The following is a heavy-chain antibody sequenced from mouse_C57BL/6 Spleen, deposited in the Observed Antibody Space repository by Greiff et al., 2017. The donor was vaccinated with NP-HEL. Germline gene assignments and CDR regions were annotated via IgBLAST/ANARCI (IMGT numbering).Heavy chain of an antibody. Sequence: EVKVVESGGGLVKPGGSLKLSCAASGFTFSSYAMSWVRQTPEKRLEWVATISDGGSYTYYPDNVKGRFTISRDNAKNNLYLQMSHLKSEDTAMYYCARDGDGYYAWFAYWGQGTLVTVSA. J-gene: IGHJ3*01. D-gene: IGHD2-3*01. V-gene: IGHV5-4*01. CDR1: GFTFSSYA. CDR2: ISDGGSYT. CDR3: ARDGDGYYAWFAY.